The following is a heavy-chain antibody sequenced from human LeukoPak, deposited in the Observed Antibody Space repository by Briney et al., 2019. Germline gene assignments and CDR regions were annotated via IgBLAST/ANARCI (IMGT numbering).Heavy chain of an antibody. J-gene: IGHJ3*02. D-gene: IGHD5-24*01. CDR1: GFTFSSYG. Sequence: PGGSLRLSCAASGFTFSSYGMHWVRQAPGKGLEWVAFIRYDGSNKCYADSVKGRFTISRDNSKNTLYLQMNSLRAEDTAVYYCAKDSRLGTWLQLRTSAFDIWGQGTMVTVSS. CDR2: IRYDGSNK. V-gene: IGHV3-30*02. CDR3: AKDSRLGTWLQLRTSAFDI.